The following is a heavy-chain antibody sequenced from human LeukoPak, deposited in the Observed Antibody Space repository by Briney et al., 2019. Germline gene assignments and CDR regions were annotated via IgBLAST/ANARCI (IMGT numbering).Heavy chain of an antibody. V-gene: IGHV4-34*01. CDR1: GGSLSGYY. CDR2: VNHSGST. D-gene: IGHD4-17*01. J-gene: IGHJ4*02. Sequence: PSETLSLTCAVSGGSLSGYYWSWIRQPPGKGPEWIGEVNHSGSTNYNPSLKSRVTMSIDTSKNHFSLKLSSVTAADTAVYYCARLEATVTIFDYWGQGTLVTVSS. CDR3: ARLEATVTIFDY.